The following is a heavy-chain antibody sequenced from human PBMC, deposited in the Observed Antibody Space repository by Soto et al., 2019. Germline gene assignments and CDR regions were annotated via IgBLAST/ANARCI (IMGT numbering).Heavy chain of an antibody. V-gene: IGHV4-59*08. J-gene: IGHJ4*02. CDR2: IHYTGST. D-gene: IGHD6-19*01. CDR3: ASLPSGGCALDY. Sequence: SETLSLTCTVSGGSMSGYFWSWIRQPPGKGLEWIAYIHYTGSTNYNSSLMSRVTISIETSKNQFSLNLNSVTAADTAVYYCASLPSGGCALDYWGQGTLVTVPS. CDR1: GGSMSGYF.